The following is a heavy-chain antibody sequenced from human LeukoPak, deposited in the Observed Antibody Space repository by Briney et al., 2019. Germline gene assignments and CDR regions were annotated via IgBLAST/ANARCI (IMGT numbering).Heavy chain of an antibody. J-gene: IGHJ5*02. Sequence: PSETLSLTCAVYGGSFSGYYWGWIRHPPGKGLEWIGSMYYSSGNTYYNPSLKSRVTISVDTSKNQFSLKLSSVTAADTAVYYCARGRGEGRGIAMVRGVRAPSYNWFDPWGHGTQVTVSS. CDR3: ARGRGEGRGIAMVRGVRAPSYNWFDP. D-gene: IGHD3-10*01. V-gene: IGHV4-34*01. CDR1: GGSFSGYY. CDR2: MYYSSGNT.